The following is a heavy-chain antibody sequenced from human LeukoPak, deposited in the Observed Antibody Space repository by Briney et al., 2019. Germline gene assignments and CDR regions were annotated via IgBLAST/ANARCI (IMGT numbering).Heavy chain of an antibody. Sequence: PGGSLRLSCAASGFTFSSYGMHWVRQAPGKGLEWVAFIRYDGSNKYYADSVKGRFTISRDNSKNTLYLQMNSLRAEDTAVYYCAKDGRFGDYHYYYMDVWGKGTTVTVSS. J-gene: IGHJ6*03. V-gene: IGHV3-30*02. CDR2: IRYDGSNK. CDR3: AKDGRFGDYHYYYMDV. D-gene: IGHD3-10*01. CDR1: GFTFSSYG.